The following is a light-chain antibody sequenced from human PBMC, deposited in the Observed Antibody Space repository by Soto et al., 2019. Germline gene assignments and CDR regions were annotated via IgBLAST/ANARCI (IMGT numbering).Light chain of an antibody. Sequence: DIQMTQSPSSLSASVGDRVSIICRASQGISNYLAWYKQKPGKVPKLLIYGASTLQSGVPLRFSGSGSGTDFTLTISSLQPEDVATYYCQKYNSAPRTFGQGTKVEIK. V-gene: IGKV1-27*01. J-gene: IGKJ1*01. CDR3: QKYNSAPRT. CDR1: QGISNY. CDR2: GAS.